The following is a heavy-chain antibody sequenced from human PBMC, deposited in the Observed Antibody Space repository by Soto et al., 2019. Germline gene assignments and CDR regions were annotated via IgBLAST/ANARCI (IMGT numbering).Heavy chain of an antibody. J-gene: IGHJ5*02. CDR3: ARGPPSLLQPHNWFDP. V-gene: IGHV1-46*01. CDR2: INPSGGST. D-gene: IGHD3-10*01. Sequence: GASVKVSCKASGYTFTSYYMHWVRQAPGQGLEWMGIINPSGGSTSYAQKFQGRVTMTRDTSTSTVYMELSSLRSEDTAVYYCARGPPSLLQPHNWFDPWGQGTLVTVSS. CDR1: GYTFTSYY.